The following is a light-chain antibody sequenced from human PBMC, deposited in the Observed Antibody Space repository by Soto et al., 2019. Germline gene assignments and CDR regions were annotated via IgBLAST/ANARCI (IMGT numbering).Light chain of an antibody. Sequence: QSALTQPRSVSGSPGRSVTISCTGTTGDVGNYNYVSWYQQYPGKAPKLMIFDVRQRPSGVPDRFSGSKSGTTASLTISGLQAEDEADYYCCSYAGSNTFVFGPGTKLTVL. CDR3: CSYAGSNTFV. CDR2: DVR. CDR1: TGDVGNYNY. J-gene: IGLJ1*01. V-gene: IGLV2-11*01.